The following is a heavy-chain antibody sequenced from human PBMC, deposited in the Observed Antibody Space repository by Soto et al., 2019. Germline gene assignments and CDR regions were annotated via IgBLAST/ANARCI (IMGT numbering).Heavy chain of an antibody. J-gene: IGHJ4*02. CDR3: AKDRGWLRYSSDRNDY. V-gene: IGHV3-23*01. CDR1: GFTFSSYA. CDR2: ISGSGGST. D-gene: IGHD5-12*01. Sequence: GGSLRLSCAASGFTFSSYAMSWVRQAPGKGLEWVSAISGSGGSTYYADSVKGRFTISRDNSKNTLYLQMNSLRAEDTAVYYCAKDRGWLRYSSDRNDYWGQGTLVTVSS.